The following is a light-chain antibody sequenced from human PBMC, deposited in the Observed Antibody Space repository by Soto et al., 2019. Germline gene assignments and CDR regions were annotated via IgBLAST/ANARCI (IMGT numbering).Light chain of an antibody. CDR1: QGLSSY. CDR3: QQVNNYPLT. Sequence: IQLTQSPSSLSASVGDRVTITCRASQGLSSYLAWYQQKPGKAPKLLIYAASTLHSGVPSRFSGSESGTDVTLTISSLQPEDFGTYYCQQVNNYPLTCGGGTKVEIK. V-gene: IGKV1-9*01. J-gene: IGKJ4*02. CDR2: AAS.